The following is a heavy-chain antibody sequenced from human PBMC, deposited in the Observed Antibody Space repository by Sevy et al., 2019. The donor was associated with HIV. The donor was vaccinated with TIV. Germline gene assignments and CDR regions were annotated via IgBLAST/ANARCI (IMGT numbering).Heavy chain of an antibody. J-gene: IGHJ5*02. D-gene: IGHD3-22*01. CDR1: GGSIRNGHW. V-gene: IGHV4-4*02. CDR2: IYYTGST. CDR3: ARGRYYYYNRHFYPLDL. Sequence: SETLSLTCAVSGGSIRNGHWWNWVRQPPGKALEWIGEIYYTGSTNYNPSLKTRVTISLDKSMNQFSLIVTSVAAADTAVYFCARGRYYYYNRHFYPLDLWGQGTLVTVSS.